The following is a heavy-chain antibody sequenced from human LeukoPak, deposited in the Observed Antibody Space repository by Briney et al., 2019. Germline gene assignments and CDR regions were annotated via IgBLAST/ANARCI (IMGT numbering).Heavy chain of an antibody. CDR3: AKGLSSGWYDGMGV. Sequence: PGGSLRLSCAASGFTFDDYAMHWVRQAPGKGLEWVSGISWNSGSIDYADSVKGRFTISRDNAKNSLYLQMNSLRAEDTALYYCAKGLSSGWYDGMGVWGQGTTVTVSS. CDR1: GFTFDDYA. D-gene: IGHD6-19*01. V-gene: IGHV3-9*01. J-gene: IGHJ6*02. CDR2: ISWNSGSI.